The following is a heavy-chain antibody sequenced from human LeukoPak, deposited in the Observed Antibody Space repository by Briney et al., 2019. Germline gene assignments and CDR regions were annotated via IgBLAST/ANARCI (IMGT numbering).Heavy chain of an antibody. J-gene: IGHJ4*02. CDR1: GGTFSSYA. V-gene: IGHV1-69*04. Sequence: GSSVKVSCKASGGTFSSYAISWVRQAPGQGLEWMGRIIPIFGIANYAQKFQGRVTITADKSTSTAYMELSSLRSEDTAVYYCVRDSGSYSTYYFDYWGQGTLVTVSS. CDR2: IIPIFGIA. D-gene: IGHD1-26*01. CDR3: VRDSGSYSTYYFDY.